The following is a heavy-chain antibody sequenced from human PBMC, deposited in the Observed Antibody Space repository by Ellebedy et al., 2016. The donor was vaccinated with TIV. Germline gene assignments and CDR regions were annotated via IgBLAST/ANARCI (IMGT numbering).Heavy chain of an antibody. Sequence: SETLSLTXTVSGGSVSSGSYYWSWIRQPPGKGLEWIGYIYYSGSTNYNPSLKSRVTISVDTSKNQFSLKLSSVTAADTAVYYCARLQVVAALNWFDPWGQGTLVTVSS. CDR3: ARLQVVAALNWFDP. CDR1: GGSVSSGSYY. V-gene: IGHV4-61*01. D-gene: IGHD2-15*01. CDR2: IYYSGST. J-gene: IGHJ5*02.